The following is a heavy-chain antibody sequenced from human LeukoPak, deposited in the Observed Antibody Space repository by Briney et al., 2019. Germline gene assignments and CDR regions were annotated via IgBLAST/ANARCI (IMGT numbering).Heavy chain of an antibody. D-gene: IGHD3-3*01. V-gene: IGHV1-18*01. J-gene: IGHJ4*02. Sequence: ASVTVSCTASGYTFTSYGISWVRQAPGQGLEWMGWISAYNGNTNYAQKLQGRVTMTTDTSTSTAYMELRSLRSDDTAVYYCARVPRENYDFWSGYYAPDYWGQGTLVTVSS. CDR1: GYTFTSYG. CDR3: ARVPRENYDFWSGYYAPDY. CDR2: ISAYNGNT.